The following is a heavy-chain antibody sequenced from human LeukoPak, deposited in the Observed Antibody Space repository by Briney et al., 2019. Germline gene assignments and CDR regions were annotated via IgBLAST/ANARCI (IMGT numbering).Heavy chain of an antibody. CDR2: INHSGST. CDR1: GGSFSGYY. V-gene: IGHV4-34*01. CDR3: ARRVREFAIIAAAGKSWFDP. D-gene: IGHD6-13*01. Sequence: SETLSLTCAVYGGSFSGYYWNWIRQPPGKGLEWIGEINHSGSTNYDPSLKSRVTISVDTSKNQFSLKLSSVTAADTAVYYCARRVREFAIIAAAGKSWFDPWGQGTLVTVSS. J-gene: IGHJ5*02.